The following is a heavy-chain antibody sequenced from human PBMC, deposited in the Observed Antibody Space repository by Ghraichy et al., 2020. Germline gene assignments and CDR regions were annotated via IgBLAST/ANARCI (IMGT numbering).Heavy chain of an antibody. V-gene: IGHV3-48*01. CDR2: ISSSSSTI. J-gene: IGHJ3*02. D-gene: IGHD5-18*01. Sequence: GGSLRLSCAASGFTFSSYSMNWVRQAPGKGLEWVSYISSSSSTIYYADSVKGRFTISRDNAKNSLYLQMNSLRAEDTAVYYCARDRGLSVGYSYGHDAFDIWGQGTMVTVSS. CDR3: ARDRGLSVGYSYGHDAFDI. CDR1: GFTFSSYS.